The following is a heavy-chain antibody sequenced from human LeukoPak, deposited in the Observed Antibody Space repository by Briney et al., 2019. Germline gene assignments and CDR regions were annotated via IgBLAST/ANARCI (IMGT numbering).Heavy chain of an antibody. CDR3: ARVLAAAGSYFDY. V-gene: IGHV4-39*07. D-gene: IGHD6-13*01. CDR1: GGSISSGDYY. Sequence: SQTLSLTCTVSGGSISSGDYYWSRIRQPPGKGLEWIGSIYYSGSTYYNPSLKSRVTISVDTSKNQFSLKLSSVTAADTAVYYCARVLAAAGSYFDYWGQGTLVTVSS. CDR2: IYYSGST. J-gene: IGHJ4*02.